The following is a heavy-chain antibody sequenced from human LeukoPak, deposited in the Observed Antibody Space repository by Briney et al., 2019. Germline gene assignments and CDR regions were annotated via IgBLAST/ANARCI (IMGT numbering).Heavy chain of an antibody. CDR2: ICPSGDTT. V-gene: IGHV3-23*01. CDR3: AKDQRPDSGYDIDS. Sequence: GGSLRLSCAASGFTFSTYSMSWVRQAPRKGLEWVSVICPSGDTTYYADSVKGWFTISRDNSKNTLYLQMHNLRAEDTALYYCAKDQRPDSGYDIDSWGQGTLVTVSS. J-gene: IGHJ4*02. CDR1: GFTFSTYS. D-gene: IGHD5-12*01.